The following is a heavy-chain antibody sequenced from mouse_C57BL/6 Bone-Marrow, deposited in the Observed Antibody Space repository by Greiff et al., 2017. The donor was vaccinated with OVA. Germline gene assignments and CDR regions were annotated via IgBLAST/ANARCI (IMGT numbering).Heavy chain of an antibody. J-gene: IGHJ2*01. CDR2: IYPRSGNT. V-gene: IGHV1-81*01. CDR1: GYTFTSYG. D-gene: IGHD2-3*01. Sequence: VQPQQSGAELARPGASVKLSCKASGYTFTSYGISWVKQRTGQGLEWIGEIYPRSGNTYYNEKFKGKATLTADKSSSTAYMELRSLTSEDSAVYFCARFGRWPYFDYWGQGTTLTVSS. CDR3: ARFGRWPYFDY.